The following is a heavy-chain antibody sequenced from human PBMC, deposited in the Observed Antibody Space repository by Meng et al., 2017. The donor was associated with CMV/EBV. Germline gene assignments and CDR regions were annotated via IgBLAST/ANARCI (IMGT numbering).Heavy chain of an antibody. J-gene: IGHJ4*02. V-gene: IGHV3-48*03. CDR3: ARGRYYDSSGYYDY. CDR1: GFTFSSYE. Sequence: GESLKISCAASGFTFSSYEMNWVRQAPGKGLEWVSYISSSGSTIYYADSVKGRFTISRDNAKNSLYLQMNSLRAEDTAVYYCARGRYYDSSGYYDYWGQGTLVTVSS. D-gene: IGHD3-22*01. CDR2: ISSSGSTI.